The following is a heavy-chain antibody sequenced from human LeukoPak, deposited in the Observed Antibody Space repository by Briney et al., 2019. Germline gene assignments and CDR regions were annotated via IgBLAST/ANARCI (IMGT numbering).Heavy chain of an antibody. D-gene: IGHD1-26*01. CDR2: IYYSGST. Sequence: SETLSLTCTVSGGSISTYYWSWIRQPPGKGLEWIGYIYYSGSTNYNPSLKSRVTISVDTSKNQFSLRLSSVTAADTAVYYCARGSVGASTDFYYYFMDVWGKGTTVTVSS. CDR3: ARGSVGASTDFYYYFMDV. V-gene: IGHV4-59*01. CDR1: GGSISTYY. J-gene: IGHJ6*03.